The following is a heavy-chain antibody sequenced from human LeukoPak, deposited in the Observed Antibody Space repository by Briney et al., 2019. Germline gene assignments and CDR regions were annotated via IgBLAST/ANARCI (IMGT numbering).Heavy chain of an antibody. CDR2: INPSGGST. J-gene: IGHJ4*02. V-gene: IGHV1-46*01. CDR1: GYTFTSYY. CDR3: ATPLRFLEWLPTDY. D-gene: IGHD3-3*01. Sequence: ASVKVSCKASGYTFTSYYMHWVRQAPGQGLEWMGIINPSGGSTSYAQKFQGRVTMTEDTSTDTAYMELSSLRSEDTAVYYCATPLRFLEWLPTDYWGQGTLVTVSS.